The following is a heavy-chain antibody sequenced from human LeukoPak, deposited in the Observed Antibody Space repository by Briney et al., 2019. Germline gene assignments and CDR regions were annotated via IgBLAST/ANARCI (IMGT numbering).Heavy chain of an antibody. Sequence: PGGSLRLSCAGSGVTFSRFGMHWVRQAPGKGLEWVSGINWNSGSTGYANSVKGRFTISRDNAKNSLYLQMNSLRAEDTAVYYCAKDARRTFGLSSGLYRGSYYFDYWGQGTLVTVSS. CDR2: INWNSGST. CDR3: AKDARRTFGLSSGLYRGSYYFDY. J-gene: IGHJ4*02. D-gene: IGHD6-19*01. CDR1: GVTFSRFG. V-gene: IGHV3-20*04.